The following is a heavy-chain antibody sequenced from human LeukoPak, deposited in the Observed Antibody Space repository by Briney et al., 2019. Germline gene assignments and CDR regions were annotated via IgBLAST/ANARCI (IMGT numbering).Heavy chain of an antibody. CDR2: ISDDGRS. CDR3: AKGRNEDGDATLNY. Sequence: GRSLRLSCAASGFAFSKYAMHWVRQAPGKGLEWVTIISDDGRSNYADSVEGRFTISRDNSKNTLYLQMNSLRAEDTAAYHCAKGRNEDGDATLNYWGQGTLVTVSS. CDR1: GFAFSKYA. D-gene: IGHD4-17*01. V-gene: IGHV3-30*04. J-gene: IGHJ4*02.